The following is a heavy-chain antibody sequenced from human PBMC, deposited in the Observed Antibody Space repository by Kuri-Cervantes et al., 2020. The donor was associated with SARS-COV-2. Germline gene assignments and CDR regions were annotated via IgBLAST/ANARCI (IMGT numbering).Heavy chain of an antibody. V-gene: IGHV4-39*01. D-gene: IGHD4-17*01. CDR1: GGSISSSSYC. Sequence: SETLSLTCTVSGGSISSSSYCWGWIRQPPGKGLEWIGSIYYSGSTYHNPSLKSRVTIAGDTSKNQFSLKLSSLAAEDTAVYYCARHTTIWSTVTDFDYWDQGTLVTVSS. CDR3: ARHTTIWSTVTDFDY. CDR2: IYYSGST. J-gene: IGHJ4*02.